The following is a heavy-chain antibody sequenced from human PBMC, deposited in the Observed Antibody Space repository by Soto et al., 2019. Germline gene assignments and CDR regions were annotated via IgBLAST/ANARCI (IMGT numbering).Heavy chain of an antibody. V-gene: IGHV4-4*02. CDR1: GDSLRSTNW. CDR2: ISESGGT. CDR3: VRHGGWAFDP. J-gene: IGHJ5*02. D-gene: IGHD6-19*01. Sequence: QEQLQESGPGLVKPSGTLSLTCAVSGDSLRSTNWWSWVRLPPEKGLEWIGEISESGGTKYNPSLRSRVSILVAKSNNQVSLQLNSVTAADTAMYYGVRHGGWAFDPWGQGTLVTVSS.